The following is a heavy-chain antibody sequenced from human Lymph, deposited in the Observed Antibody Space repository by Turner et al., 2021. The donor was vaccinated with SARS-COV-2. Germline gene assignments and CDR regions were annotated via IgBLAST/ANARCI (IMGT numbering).Heavy chain of an antibody. J-gene: IGHJ3*02. CDR2: IYSGGST. CDR1: GLTVSSNY. D-gene: IGHD3-10*01. CDR3: ARDFREGAFDI. Sequence: EVQLVESGGGLVQPGGSLRLSCAASGLTVSSNYMSWVRQAPGKGLEWVSVIYSGGSTFYAGSVKGRFTISRDNSKNTLYLQMNSLRAEDTAVYYCARDFREGAFDIWGQGTMVTISS. V-gene: IGHV3-66*01.